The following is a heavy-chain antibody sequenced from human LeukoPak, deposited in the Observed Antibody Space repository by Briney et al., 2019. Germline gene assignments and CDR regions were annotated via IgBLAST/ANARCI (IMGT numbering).Heavy chain of an antibody. CDR2: INHSGST. Sequence: TSETLSLTCAVYGGSFSGYYWSWIRQPPGKGLEWIGEINHSGSTNYNPSLKSRVTISVDTSKNQFSLKLSSVTAADTAVYYCARGSTVTTHWGQGTLVTVSS. CDR1: GGSFSGYY. D-gene: IGHD4-17*01. V-gene: IGHV4-34*01. CDR3: ARGSTVTTH. J-gene: IGHJ4*02.